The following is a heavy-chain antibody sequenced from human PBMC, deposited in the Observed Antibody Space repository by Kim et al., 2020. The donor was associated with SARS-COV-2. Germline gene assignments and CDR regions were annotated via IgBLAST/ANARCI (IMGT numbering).Heavy chain of an antibody. CDR3: ARDGARYFDWLLYGYYYYGMDV. V-gene: IGHV3-33*05. CDR2: ISYDGSNK. J-gene: IGHJ6*02. D-gene: IGHD3-9*01. CDR1: GFTFSSYG. Sequence: GGSLRLSCAASGFTFSSYGMHWVRQAPGKGLEWVAVISYDGSNKYYADSVKGRFTISRDNSKNTLYLQMNSLRAEDTAVYYCARDGARYFDWLLYGYYYYGMDVWGQGTTVTVSS.